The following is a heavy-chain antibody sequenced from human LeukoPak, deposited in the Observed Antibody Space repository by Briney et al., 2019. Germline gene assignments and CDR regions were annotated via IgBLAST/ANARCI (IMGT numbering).Heavy chain of an antibody. CDR3: ARASSGSSSWSDFDY. CDR1: GYTFTSYG. D-gene: IGHD6-13*01. Sequence: ASVKVSCKASGYTFTSYGLSWVRQVPGQGLEWMGWISAYNGNTNYAQKLQGRVTMTTDTSTSTAYMELRSLRSDDTAIYYCARASSGSSSWSDFDYWGQGTLVTVSS. V-gene: IGHV1-18*01. CDR2: ISAYNGNT. J-gene: IGHJ4*02.